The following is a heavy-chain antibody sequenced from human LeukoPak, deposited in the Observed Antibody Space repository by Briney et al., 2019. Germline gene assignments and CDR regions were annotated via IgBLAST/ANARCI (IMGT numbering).Heavy chain of an antibody. CDR2: ISSSSSYI. D-gene: IGHD4-23*01. J-gene: IGHJ3*02. CDR1: GFTVSSNY. CDR3: AGDYGGFKAHAFDI. Sequence: PGGSLRLSCAASGFTVSSNYMSWVRQAPGKGLEWVSSISSSSSYIYYADSVKGRFTISRDNAKNSLYLQMNSLRAEDTAVYYCAGDYGGFKAHAFDIWGQGTMVTVSS. V-gene: IGHV3-21*01.